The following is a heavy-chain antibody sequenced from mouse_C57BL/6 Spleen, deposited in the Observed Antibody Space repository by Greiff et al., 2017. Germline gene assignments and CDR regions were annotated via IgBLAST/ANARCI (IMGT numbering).Heavy chain of an antibody. CDR2: INPSNGGT. D-gene: IGHD2-5*01. J-gene: IGHJ1*03. CDR1: GYTFPSYW. V-gene: IGHV1-53*01. CDR3: ARYQGTNYRNPNWYFDV. Sequence: QVQLQQPGTELVKTGASVTLSCQASGYTFPSYWMHWVKQRPGPGLEWIGNINPSNGGTNYNEKFKSKATLTVHKSSSTAYMQLSSLTSEDSAVYYCARYQGTNYRNPNWYFDVWGTGTTVTVSS.